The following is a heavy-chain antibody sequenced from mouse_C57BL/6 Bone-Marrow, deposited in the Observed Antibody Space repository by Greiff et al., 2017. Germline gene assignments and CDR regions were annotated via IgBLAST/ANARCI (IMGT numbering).Heavy chain of an antibody. CDR1: GYTFTDYY. Sequence: EVQLQQSGPELVKPGASVKISCKASGYTFTDYYMNWVKQSHGKSLEWIGDINPNNGGTSYNQKFKGKATLTVDKSSSTAYMELRSLISDDSAVYYCARYGNYFYYAMDYWGQGTSVTVSS. V-gene: IGHV1-26*01. CDR3: ARYGNYFYYAMDY. CDR2: INPNNGGT. D-gene: IGHD2-1*01. J-gene: IGHJ4*01.